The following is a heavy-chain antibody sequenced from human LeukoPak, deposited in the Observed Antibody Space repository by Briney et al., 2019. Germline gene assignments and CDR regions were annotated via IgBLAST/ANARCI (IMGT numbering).Heavy chain of an antibody. V-gene: IGHV3-7*05. J-gene: IGHJ3*01. CDR2: IKQDGSEN. CDR3: ATYWRYFDWLLSDV. CDR1: GFTFSDFW. Sequence: PGGSLSLSCEASGFTFSDFWMTWVRQARGKGLECVASIKQDGSENYYVDSVKGRFTISRDNVKNSLYLQMNSLRAEDTAVYYCATYWRYFDWLLSDVWGLGTMVTVSS. D-gene: IGHD3-9*01.